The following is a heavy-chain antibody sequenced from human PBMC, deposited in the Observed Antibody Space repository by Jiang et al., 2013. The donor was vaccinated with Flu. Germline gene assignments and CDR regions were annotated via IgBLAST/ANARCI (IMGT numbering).Heavy chain of an antibody. CDR2: IYTTGST. J-gene: IGHJ4*02. CDR1: GGSISSGSYY. Sequence: TCTVSGGSISSGSYYWSWIRQPAGKGLEWIGRIYTTGSTNFNPSLKSRVTISVDTSKNQFSLNLSSVTAADTAAYYCARAHLNVFAAAGRDDYFDYWGQGTLVTVSS. CDR3: ARAHLNVFAAAGRDDYFDY. D-gene: IGHD6-13*01. V-gene: IGHV4-61*02.